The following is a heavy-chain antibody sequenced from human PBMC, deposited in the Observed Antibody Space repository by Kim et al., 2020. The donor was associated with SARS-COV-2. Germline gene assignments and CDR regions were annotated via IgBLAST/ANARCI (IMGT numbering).Heavy chain of an antibody. V-gene: IGHV3-48*01. CDR3: ARDLAGYSSGWYPDY. CDR2: ISASGTTV. Sequence: GGSLRRSCVASGFTFSTYSMNWVRQAPGKGLEWLSYISASGTTVYYADSVKGRFTISRDNAQNSLYLQMNTLRAEDTAVYYCARDLAGYSSGWYPDYWG. J-gene: IGHJ4*01. D-gene: IGHD6-19*01. CDR1: GFTFSTYS.